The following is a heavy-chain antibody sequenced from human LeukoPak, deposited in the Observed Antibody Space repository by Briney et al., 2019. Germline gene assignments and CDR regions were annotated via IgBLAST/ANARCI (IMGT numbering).Heavy chain of an antibody. Sequence: ASVKVPCKASGYTFTGYYMHWVRQAPGQGLEWMGWINPNSGGTNYAQKFQGRVTMTRDTSISTAYMELSSLRSDDTAVYYCARDLEGYHYGSGNYPQWGQGTLVTVSS. CDR1: GYTFTGYY. V-gene: IGHV1-2*02. D-gene: IGHD3-10*01. J-gene: IGHJ4*02. CDR2: INPNSGGT. CDR3: ARDLEGYHYGSGNYPQ.